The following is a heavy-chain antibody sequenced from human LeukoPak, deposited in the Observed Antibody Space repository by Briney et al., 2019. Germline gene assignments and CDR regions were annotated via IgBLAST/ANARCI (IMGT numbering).Heavy chain of an antibody. D-gene: IGHD3-10*01. Sequence: ASVKVSCKASGYTFTGYYMHWVRQAPGQGLEWMGWINPNSGGTNYAQKFQGRVTMTRDTSISTAYMELSRLRSDDTAVSYCARADSGSYTYYFDYWGQGTLVTVSS. CDR1: GYTFTGYY. J-gene: IGHJ4*02. CDR3: ARADSGSYTYYFDY. V-gene: IGHV1-2*02. CDR2: INPNSGGT.